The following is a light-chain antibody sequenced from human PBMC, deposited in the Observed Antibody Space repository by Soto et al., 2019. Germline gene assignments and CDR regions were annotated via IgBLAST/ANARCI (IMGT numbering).Light chain of an antibody. CDR1: QSISTK. CDR3: QQYGSSPRT. CDR2: GAS. V-gene: IGKV3-15*01. J-gene: IGKJ1*01. Sequence: IVMTQSPATLSVSPGERATLSCRASQSISTKLAWYQQKPGQAPRLLIYGASTRATGIPVRFSGSGSGTEFTLTITSLQFEDFAVYYCQQYGSSPRTFGQGTKVDIK.